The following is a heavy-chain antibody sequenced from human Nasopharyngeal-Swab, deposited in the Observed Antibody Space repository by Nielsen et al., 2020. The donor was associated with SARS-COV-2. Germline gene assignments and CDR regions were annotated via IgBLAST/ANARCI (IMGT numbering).Heavy chain of an antibody. CDR3: AREGALERPLDY. J-gene: IGHJ4*02. Sequence: ASVKVSCKVSGYTLTELSMHWVRQAPGKGLEWMGGFDPEDGETIYAQKFQGRVMITADESTSTAYMELSSLRSEDTAVYYCAREGALERPLDYWGQGTLVTVSS. V-gene: IGHV1-24*01. CDR1: GYTLTELS. D-gene: IGHD1-1*01. CDR2: FDPEDGET.